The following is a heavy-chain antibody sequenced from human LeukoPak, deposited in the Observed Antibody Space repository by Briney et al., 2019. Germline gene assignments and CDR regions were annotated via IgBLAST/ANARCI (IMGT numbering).Heavy chain of an antibody. D-gene: IGHD3-10*01. CDR3: ASSGYYYARPGH. Sequence: SETLSLTCAVYGGSFSGYYWSWLRHPTGKGLEWIGEINHSGSTNYTPSLKSRVTISVDTSKNQFSLTLISVPSADTAVYYCASSGYYYARPGHWGQGTLVTVSS. CDR2: INHSGST. CDR1: GGSFSGYY. J-gene: IGHJ1*01. V-gene: IGHV4-34*01.